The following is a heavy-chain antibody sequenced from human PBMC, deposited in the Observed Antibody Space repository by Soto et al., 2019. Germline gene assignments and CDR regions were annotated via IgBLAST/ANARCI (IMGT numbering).Heavy chain of an antibody. D-gene: IGHD4-17*01. CDR2: INAGNGNT. V-gene: IGHV1-3*01. CDR1: GYTFTSYA. CDR3: ARGRSTVLFDY. J-gene: IGHJ4*02. Sequence: QVQLVQSGAEVKKPGASVKVSCKASGYTFTSYAMHWVRQAPGQRLEWMGGINAGNGNTKYSQKFQGRVTITRDTSASTAYMELSSLRSEDTAVYYCARGRSTVLFDYWGQGTLVTVSS.